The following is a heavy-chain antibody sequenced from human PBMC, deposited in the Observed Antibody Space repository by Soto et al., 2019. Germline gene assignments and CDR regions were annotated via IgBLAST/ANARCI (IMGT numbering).Heavy chain of an antibody. CDR2: INHSGST. V-gene: IGHV4-34*01. J-gene: IGHJ6*03. Sequence: PSETLSLTFAVYGGSFSGYYWSWIRQPPGKGLEWIGEINHSGSTNYNPSLKSRVTISVDTSKNQFSLKLSSVTAADTAVYYCARGSTWYNSIYYYYMDVWGKGTTVTVSS. CDR3: ARGSTWYNSIYYYYMDV. D-gene: IGHD1-20*01. CDR1: GGSFSGYY.